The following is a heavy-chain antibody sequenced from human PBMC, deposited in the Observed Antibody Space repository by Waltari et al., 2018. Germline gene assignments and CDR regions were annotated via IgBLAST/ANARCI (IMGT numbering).Heavy chain of an antibody. Sequence: QVQLQESGPGLVKPSETLSLTCPVSGGSSSSYHWSWTRQPAGKGLDWIGRIYTSGSTNYNTSLKSRVTMSVDTSKNQFSLNLSSVTAADTAVYYCARGSGYSFGYWGQGTLVTVSS. CDR1: GGSSSSYH. D-gene: IGHD5-18*01. V-gene: IGHV4-4*07. J-gene: IGHJ4*02. CDR2: IYTSGST. CDR3: ARGSGYSFGY.